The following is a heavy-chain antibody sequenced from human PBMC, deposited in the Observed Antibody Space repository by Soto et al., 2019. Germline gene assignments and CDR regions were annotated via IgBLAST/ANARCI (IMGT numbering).Heavy chain of an antibody. Sequence: QVQLQESGPGLVKPSETLSLTCTVSGGSISSYYWSWIRQPPGKGLEWIGYIYYSGSTNHNPSLKSRVTISVDTSKNQFSLKLSSVTAADTAVYYCARDYDSSGYFDYWGQGTLVTVSS. J-gene: IGHJ4*02. V-gene: IGHV4-59*01. CDR3: ARDYDSSGYFDY. CDR1: GGSISSYY. D-gene: IGHD3-22*01. CDR2: IYYSGST.